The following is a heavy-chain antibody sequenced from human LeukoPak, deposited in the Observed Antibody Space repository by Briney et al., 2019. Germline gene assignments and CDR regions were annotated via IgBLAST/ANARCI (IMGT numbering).Heavy chain of an antibody. CDR3: ARDLDSSGWYSSGAFDI. Sequence: ASVKVSCKASGGTFISYAISWVRQAPGQGREWMGGIIPIFGTANYAQKFQGRVTITADKSTSTAYRELCSLRSEDTAVYYCARDLDSSGWYSSGAFDIWGQGTMVTVSS. CDR1: GGTFISYA. D-gene: IGHD6-19*01. J-gene: IGHJ3*02. CDR2: IIPIFGTA. V-gene: IGHV1-69*06.